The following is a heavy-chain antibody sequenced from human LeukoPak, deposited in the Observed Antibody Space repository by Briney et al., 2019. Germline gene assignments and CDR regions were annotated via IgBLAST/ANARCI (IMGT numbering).Heavy chain of an antibody. D-gene: IGHD3-3*01. CDR3: ARVRGSGYYSYYYYYMDV. J-gene: IGHJ6*03. CDR1: GYTFTSYD. V-gene: IGHV1-8*01. CDR2: MNPNSGNT. Sequence: ASVKVSCKASGYTFTSYDINWVRQATGQGLEWMGWMNPNSGNTGYAQKFQGRVTMTRNTSISTAYMELSSLRSEDTAVYYCARVRGSGYYSYYYYYMDVWGKGTTVTVS.